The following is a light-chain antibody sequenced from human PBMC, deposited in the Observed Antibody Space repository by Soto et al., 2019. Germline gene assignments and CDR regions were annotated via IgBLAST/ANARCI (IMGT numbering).Light chain of an antibody. CDR1: QGISTY. CDR3: QQYNSYYIT. V-gene: IGKV1-9*01. CDR2: VAS. J-gene: IGKJ5*01. Sequence: DIQLTQSPSFLSASVGERVTITCRASQGISTYLAWYQQKPGRAPNLLIYVASTLQSGVPSRFSGSGSGTEFTLTISSLQPEDFATYYCQQYNSYYITFGQGTRLEIK.